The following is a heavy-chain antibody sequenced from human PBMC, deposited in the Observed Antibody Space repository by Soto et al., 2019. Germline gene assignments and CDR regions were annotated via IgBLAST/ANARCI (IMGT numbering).Heavy chain of an antibody. V-gene: IGHV1-69*12. J-gene: IGHJ6*02. CDR1: GGTFSSYA. Sequence: QVQLVQSGAEVKKPGSSVKVSCKASGGTFSSYAISWVRQAPGQGLEWMGGIIPIFGTANYAQKFQGRVTITADESTSTAYMELSSLRSEDTAVYYRPTSAQVLPLVHYYYRMYVWGQGTTVTVSS. CDR3: PTSAQVLPLVHYYYRMYV. CDR2: IIPIFGTA. D-gene: IGHD6-6*01.